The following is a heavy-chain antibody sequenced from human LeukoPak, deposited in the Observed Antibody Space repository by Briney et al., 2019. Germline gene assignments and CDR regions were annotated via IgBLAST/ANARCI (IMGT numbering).Heavy chain of an antibody. CDR3: TREGVYAPDPSSYHRDAFDI. J-gene: IGHJ3*02. CDR1: GGTFSSYA. Sequence: VASVKVSCKASGGTFSSYAISWVRQAPGQGLEWMGGIIPIFGTANYAQKFQGRVTITTDEATSTAYMELSSLRSEDTAVYYCTREGVYAPDPSSYHRDAFDIWGQGTVVIVSS. CDR2: IIPIFGTA. D-gene: IGHD3-16*02. V-gene: IGHV1-69*05.